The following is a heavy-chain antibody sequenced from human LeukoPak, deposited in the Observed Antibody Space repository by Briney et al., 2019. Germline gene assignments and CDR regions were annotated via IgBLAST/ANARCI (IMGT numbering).Heavy chain of an antibody. Sequence: GGSLRLYFAACGFTFNNHDEHWVRQAPGKGLEWVAGISYDGRNKYYADSVKGRFTISRDNSKNTLNLQMNSLRTEDTAVYYCAKPRDIDSWAFDVWGRLTMVTVS. J-gene: IGHJ3*01. CDR2: ISYDGRNK. V-gene: IGHV3-30*18. CDR1: GFTFNNHD. CDR3: AKPRDIDSWAFDV. D-gene: IGHD2-15*01.